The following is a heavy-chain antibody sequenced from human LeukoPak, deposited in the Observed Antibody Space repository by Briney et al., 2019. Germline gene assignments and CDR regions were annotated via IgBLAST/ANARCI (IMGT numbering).Heavy chain of an antibody. V-gene: IGHV4-59*08. CDR2: IYYSGST. CDR3: ARLVYSSSWSCYYGMDV. D-gene: IGHD6-13*01. Sequence: PSETLSLTCNVSGDSISSSYWSWIRQPPGKGLEWIGYIYYSGSTNYNPSLKSRVTISVDTSKNQFSLKLSSVTAADTAVYYCARLVYSSSWSCYYGMDVWGQGTTVTVSS. J-gene: IGHJ6*02. CDR1: GDSISSSY.